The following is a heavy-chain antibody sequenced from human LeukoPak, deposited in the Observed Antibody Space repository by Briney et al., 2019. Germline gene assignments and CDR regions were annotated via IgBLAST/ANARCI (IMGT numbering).Heavy chain of an antibody. D-gene: IGHD3-22*01. Sequence: SETLSLTCSVSGGSMYSNYWSWIRQPAGEGLEWVGRFYVGVGPNYNPSFKSRVTMSVDTSKNQLVLKLSAVTAADTAVYYCARMRPYDSTGYSPGHYMDVWGKGTTVTVYS. CDR3: ARMRPYDSTGYSPGHYMDV. CDR2: FYVGVGP. V-gene: IGHV4-4*07. CDR1: GGSMYSNY. J-gene: IGHJ6*03.